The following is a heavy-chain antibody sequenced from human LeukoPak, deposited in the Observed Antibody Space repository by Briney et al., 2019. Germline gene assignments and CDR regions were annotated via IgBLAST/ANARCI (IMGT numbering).Heavy chain of an antibody. V-gene: IGHV3-7*03. CDR2: IKQDGREK. J-gene: IGHJ4*02. CDR1: GFTFSGYW. CDR3: ARSSTAAFDY. Sequence: GGSLRLSCAAYGFTFSGYWMGWVGQAPGKGLEWVANIKQDGREKYYVDSVKGRFTIYRDNPKNSLYLQMNSLRAEDTAVSYCARSSTAAFDYWGQGTLVTVSS. D-gene: IGHD6-13*01.